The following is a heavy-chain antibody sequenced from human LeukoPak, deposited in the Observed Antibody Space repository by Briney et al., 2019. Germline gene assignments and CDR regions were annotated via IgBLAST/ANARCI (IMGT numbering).Heavy chain of an antibody. CDR1: GGSISSSSYY. CDR2: TYYSGST. Sequence: SETLSLTCTVSGGSISSSSYYWGWIRQPPGKGLEWIGSTYYSGSTYYNPSLKSRVTISVDTSKKQFSLKLSSVTAADTAVYYCARGAQGSGHWFDPWGQGTLVTVSS. J-gene: IGHJ5*02. CDR3: ARGAQGSGHWFDP. D-gene: IGHD3-10*01. V-gene: IGHV4-39*01.